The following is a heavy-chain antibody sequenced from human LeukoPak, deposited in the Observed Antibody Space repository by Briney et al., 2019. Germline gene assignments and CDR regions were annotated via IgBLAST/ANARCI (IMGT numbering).Heavy chain of an antibody. V-gene: IGHV1-2*02. D-gene: IGHD3-3*01. J-gene: IGHJ5*02. CDR1: GYTFTSYY. CDR3: ARDPLVDDFWSGYNWFDP. CDR2: INPNSGGT. Sequence: ASVKVSCKASGYTFTSYYMHWVRQAPGQGLEWMGWINPNSGGTNYAQKFQGRVTMTRDTSISTAYMELSRLRSDDTAVYYCARDPLVDDFWSGYNWFDPWGQGTLVTVSS.